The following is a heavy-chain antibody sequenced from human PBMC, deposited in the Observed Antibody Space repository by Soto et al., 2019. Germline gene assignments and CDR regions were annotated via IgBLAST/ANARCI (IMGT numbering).Heavy chain of an antibody. CDR3: ARARWYDAFNV. Sequence: WETLSLTCSVSGFSISSGNYWGWIRKPPGTGLEWIGSVYHGGNTYYNPSLKSRVSISIDLSKNQFSLKLTSVTAADTAAYYCARARWYDAFNVWGQGKVVTVSS. CDR1: GFSISSGNY. CDR2: VYHGGNT. D-gene: IGHD2-15*01. J-gene: IGHJ3*01. V-gene: IGHV4-38-2*02.